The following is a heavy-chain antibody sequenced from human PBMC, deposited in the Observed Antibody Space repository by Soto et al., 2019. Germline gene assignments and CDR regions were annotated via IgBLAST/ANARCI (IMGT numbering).Heavy chain of an antibody. CDR1: GFTFSSYG. J-gene: IGHJ4*02. CDR2: ISYDGSNK. Sequence: GGSLRLSCAASGFTFSSYGMHWVRQAPGKGLEWVAVISYDGSNKYYADSVKGRFTISRDNSKNTLYLQMNSLRAEDTAVYYCAKAEYYDSSGYAMYYFDYWGQGTLVTVSS. CDR3: AKAEYYDSSGYAMYYFDY. D-gene: IGHD3-22*01. V-gene: IGHV3-30*18.